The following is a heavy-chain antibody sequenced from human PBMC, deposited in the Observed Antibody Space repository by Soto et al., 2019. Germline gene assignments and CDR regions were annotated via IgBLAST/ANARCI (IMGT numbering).Heavy chain of an antibody. V-gene: IGHV1-2*04. J-gene: IGHJ4*02. CDR2: INPNSGGT. Sequence: VRQAPGQGLEWMGWINPNSGGTNYAQNFQGWDTMTRDTSISTAYMELSRLRSDDTAVYYCARADRAIYDYIWGSYLFDYWGQGTLVTVSS. CDR3: ARADRAIYDYIWGSYLFDY. D-gene: IGHD3-16*02.